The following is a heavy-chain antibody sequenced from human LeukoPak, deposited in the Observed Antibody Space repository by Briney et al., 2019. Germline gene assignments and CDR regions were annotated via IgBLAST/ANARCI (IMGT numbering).Heavy chain of an antibody. J-gene: IGHJ4*02. CDR2: IFGSGGSP. CDR1: RFTFGSHA. V-gene: IGHV3-23*01. D-gene: IGHD6-19*01. CDR3: GKTTVGCSSGQKHAWPVDY. Sequence: ALRHSCESSRFTFGSHAMYWVRQAAGKGRAGVAGIFGSGGSPHYADPVKGRFTIHRDNSRNTVYLEINSLRAEDTAVYYCGKTTVGCSSGQKHAWPVDYWGQGTLVTVFS.